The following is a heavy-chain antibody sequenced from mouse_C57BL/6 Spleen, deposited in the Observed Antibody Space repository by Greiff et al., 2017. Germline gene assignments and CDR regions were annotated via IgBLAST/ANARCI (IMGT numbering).Heavy chain of an antibody. CDR1: GYTFTSYW. D-gene: IGHD3-3*01. J-gene: IGHJ4*01. CDR2: IDPSDSYT. CDR3: ARGDRGHYAMDY. Sequence: QVQLQQPGAELVMPGASVKLSCKASGYTFTSYWMHWVKQRPGQGLEWIGEIDPSDSYTNYNQKFKGKSTLTVDKSSSTAYMQLSSLTSEDSAVYYCARGDRGHYAMDYWGQGTSVTVSS. V-gene: IGHV1-69*01.